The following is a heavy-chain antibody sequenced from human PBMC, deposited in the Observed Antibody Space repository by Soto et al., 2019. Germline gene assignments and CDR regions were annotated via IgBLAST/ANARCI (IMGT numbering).Heavy chain of an antibody. V-gene: IGHV4-34*01. D-gene: IGHD5-18*01. CDR2: INHSGST. J-gene: IGHJ4*02. CDR1: GGYFSGYY. CDR3: ARSGVDKAMASDY. Sequence: SETLSLTCAVYGGYFSGYYWSWIRQPPGKGLEWIGEINHSGSTNYNPSLKSRVTISVDTSKNQFSLKLSSVTAADTAVYYCARSGVDKAMASDYWGQGTLVTVSS.